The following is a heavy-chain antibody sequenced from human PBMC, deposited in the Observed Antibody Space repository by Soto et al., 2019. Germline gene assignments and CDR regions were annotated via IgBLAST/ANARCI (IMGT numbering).Heavy chain of an antibody. CDR2: NSTSGNS. Sequence: QEQVKESGPGLVKPSETLSLTCTVSGGSISDYSWSWIRQSAGKGLEWLGRNSTSGNSHNHPPISSRFTMSIETSKNPFSRILRSGTAADTAFYYCARESGENWTNEVEWGHGTLVTVSS. CDR1: GGSISDYS. CDR3: ARESGENWTNEVE. V-gene: IGHV4-4*07. J-gene: IGHJ4*01. D-gene: IGHD1-1*01.